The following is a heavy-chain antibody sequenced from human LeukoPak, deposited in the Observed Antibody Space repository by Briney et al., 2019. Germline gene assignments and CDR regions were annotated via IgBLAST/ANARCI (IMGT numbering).Heavy chain of an antibody. D-gene: IGHD6-13*01. V-gene: IGHV1-18*01. CDR1: GYTFNNYG. CDR2: VSPYGGDT. CDR3: ARRELVLGGRYGMDV. Sequence: GASVKVSCKASGYTFNNYGISCGLHAPGQGLEWMGWVSPYGGDTEYAQKIQGRVSMTTDTSTSTVYMELRSLRSDEAAVDDGARRELVLGGRYGMDVWGQGTTVTVSS. J-gene: IGHJ6*02.